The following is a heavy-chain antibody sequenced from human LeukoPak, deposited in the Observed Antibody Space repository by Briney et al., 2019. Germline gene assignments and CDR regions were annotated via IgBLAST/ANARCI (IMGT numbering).Heavy chain of an antibody. V-gene: IGHV3-11*01. CDR2: SSGSGSTI. D-gene: IGHD3-22*01. Sequence: PGGSLRLSCAASGFTFSDYYMSSIRQAPGKGLEWVSYSSGSGSTIYYADSVKGRFTISRDNAKNSLYLQMNSLRAEDTAVYYCARDHRLYYYDSSGYYGMDVWGQGTTVTVSS. J-gene: IGHJ6*02. CDR1: GFTFSDYY. CDR3: ARDHRLYYYDSSGYYGMDV.